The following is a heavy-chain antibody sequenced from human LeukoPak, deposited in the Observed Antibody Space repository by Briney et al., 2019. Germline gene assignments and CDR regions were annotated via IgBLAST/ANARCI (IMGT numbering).Heavy chain of an antibody. CDR1: GFPFNSYV. CDR3: AKGYYDYIWGSYRSDAFDI. J-gene: IGHJ3*02. CDR2: ISGSGGHT. V-gene: IGHV3-23*01. Sequence: GGSLRLSCAASGFPFNSYVMTWVRQAPGKGLEWVSVISGSGGHTYHADSVKGRFTVSRDNSKNTLYLQMNSLRAEDTAVYSCAKGYYDYIWGSYRSDAFDIWGQGTMVTVSS. D-gene: IGHD3-16*02.